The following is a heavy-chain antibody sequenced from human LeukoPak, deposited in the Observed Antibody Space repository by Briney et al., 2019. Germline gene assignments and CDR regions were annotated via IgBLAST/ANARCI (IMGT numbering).Heavy chain of an antibody. V-gene: IGHV4-59*11. D-gene: IGHD2-21*01. Sequence: SETLSLTCTVSGGSFVSHYWSWIRQPPGKGLEWIGYIYYTGTTNYNPSLESRVTMSADTPKKQFSLKLTSVTAADTAVYYCARVGPPKSFVGSWGQGTLVTVSS. CDR2: IYYTGTT. J-gene: IGHJ5*02. CDR1: GGSFVSHY. CDR3: ARVGPPKSFVGS.